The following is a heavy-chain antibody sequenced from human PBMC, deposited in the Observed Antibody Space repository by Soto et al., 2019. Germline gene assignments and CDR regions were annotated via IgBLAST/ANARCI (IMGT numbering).Heavy chain of an antibody. D-gene: IGHD1-1*01. CDR3: ARDGTGTTFFYYYYSGMDV. CDR2: ISAYNGNT. Sequence: GASVKVSCKASGYTFTSYGISWVRQAPGQGLEWMGWISAYNGNTNYAQKLQGRVTMTTDTSTSTAYMELRSLRSDDTAVYYCARDGTGTTFFYYYYSGMDVWGQGTTVTVSS. CDR1: GYTFTSYG. V-gene: IGHV1-18*01. J-gene: IGHJ6*02.